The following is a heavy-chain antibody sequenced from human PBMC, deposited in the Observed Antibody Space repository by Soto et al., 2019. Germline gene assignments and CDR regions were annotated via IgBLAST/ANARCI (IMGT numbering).Heavy chain of an antibody. CDR1: GFTFSSYA. J-gene: IGHJ4*02. Sequence: QVQLVESGGGVVQPGRSLRLSCAASGFTFSSYAMHWVLQAPGKGLEWVAVISYDGSNKYYADSVKGRFTISRDNSKNTLYLQMNSLRAEDTAVYYCARETVVTARTPVWDYWGQGTLVTVSS. CDR3: ARETVVTARTPVWDY. D-gene: IGHD2-21*02. V-gene: IGHV3-30-3*01. CDR2: ISYDGSNK.